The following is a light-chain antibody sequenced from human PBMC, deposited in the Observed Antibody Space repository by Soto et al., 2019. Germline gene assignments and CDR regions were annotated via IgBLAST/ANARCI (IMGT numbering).Light chain of an antibody. V-gene: IGKV1-5*03. CDR3: QQYNTYSPVT. Sequence: DIQMTQSPSTLSASVGDRVTITCRASQSVNSWLAWYQQKPGKAPKLLIYKASSLESGVPSRFSGSGSGTEFTLTISSLQPDDFATYYCQQYNTYSPVTFGQGTRLEIK. J-gene: IGKJ5*01. CDR2: KAS. CDR1: QSVNSW.